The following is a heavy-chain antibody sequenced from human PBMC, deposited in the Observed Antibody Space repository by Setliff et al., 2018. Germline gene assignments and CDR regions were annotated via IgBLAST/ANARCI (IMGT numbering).Heavy chain of an antibody. CDR1: GGTFSSYA. Sequence: GASVKVSCKASGGTFSSYAISWVRQAPGQGLEWMGGIIPIFGTANYAQKFQGRVTVTADESTSTAYMELSSLRSEDTAVYYCARVTRLSVDGYNYVSYYYYYMDVWGKGTTVTVSS. CDR2: IIPIFGTA. J-gene: IGHJ6*03. CDR3: ARVTRLSVDGYNYVSYYYYYMDV. V-gene: IGHV1-69*13. D-gene: IGHD5-12*01.